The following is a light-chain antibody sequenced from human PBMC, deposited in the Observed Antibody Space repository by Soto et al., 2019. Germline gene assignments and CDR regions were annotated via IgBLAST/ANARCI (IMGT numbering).Light chain of an antibody. CDR1: QDITNY. CDR3: QQFDSLPIT. Sequence: DIQMTQSPSSLSASVGDRVTITCQASQDITNYLKWYQQKPGNAPRLVVYDGSNLDTGVPSRFSGSGSGTHFSFTISSPHPEDIATYYCQQFDSLPITFGQGTRLEI. J-gene: IGKJ5*01. CDR2: DGS. V-gene: IGKV1-33*01.